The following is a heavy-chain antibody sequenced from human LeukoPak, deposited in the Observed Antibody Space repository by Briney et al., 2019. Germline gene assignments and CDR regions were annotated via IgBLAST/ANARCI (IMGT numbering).Heavy chain of an antibody. CDR1: GFTFSSYW. J-gene: IGHJ1*01. CDR3: ARAPSEIGGYYPQHLRH. D-gene: IGHD3-22*01. CDR2: IKSDGST. V-gene: IGHV3-74*01. Sequence: GGSLRLSCAASGFTFSSYWMHWVRQAPGKGLVWVSRIKSDGSTNYADSVKGRFTISRDNAKNTVSLQMNSLRAEDTGVYYCARAPSEIGGYYPQHLRHWGQGSLVTVSS.